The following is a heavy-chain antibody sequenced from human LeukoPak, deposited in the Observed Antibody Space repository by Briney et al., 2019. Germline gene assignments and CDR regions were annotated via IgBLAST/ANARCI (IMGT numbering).Heavy chain of an antibody. J-gene: IGHJ5*02. Sequence: SQTLSLTCAISGDSVSSNSAAWNWIRQSPSRGLKWLGRSYYRSKWYNDYAVSVKSRISINPDTSKNQFSLQLNSVTPEDTAVYYCARQIVVVPTAMVMGWFDPWGQGTLVTVSS. CDR3: ARQIVVVPTAMVMGWFDP. V-gene: IGHV6-1*01. CDR1: GDSVSSNSAA. CDR2: SYYRSKWYN. D-gene: IGHD2-2*01.